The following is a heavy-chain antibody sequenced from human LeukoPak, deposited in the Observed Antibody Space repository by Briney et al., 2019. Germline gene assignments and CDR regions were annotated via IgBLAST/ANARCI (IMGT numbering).Heavy chain of an antibody. CDR2: IYHSGST. CDR3: ARAPYSSSYVYAFDI. CDR1: GDSFSSGGYS. D-gene: IGHD6-13*01. V-gene: IGHV4-30-2*01. Sequence: SETLSLTCTVSGDSFSSGGYSWSWIRQPPGRGLEWIGYIYHSGSTNYNPSLKSRVTISVDKSKNQFSLKLSSVTAADTAVYYCARAPYSSSYVYAFDIWGQGTMVTVSS. J-gene: IGHJ3*02.